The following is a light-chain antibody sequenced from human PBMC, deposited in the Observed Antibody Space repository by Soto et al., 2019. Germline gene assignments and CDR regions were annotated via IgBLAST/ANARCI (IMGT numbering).Light chain of an antibody. CDR3: QQLNSYPFT. CDR2: VAS. J-gene: IGKJ3*01. V-gene: IGKV1-9*01. CDR1: QYIRSY. Sequence: SQLPQSPSSLSASVGDRVTITCLSIQYIRSYLAWYQQKTGKAPMLLMYVASSLQRGVPSRFSGSGSETDFTLTISSLQPEDFANYYCQQLNSYPFTCGPGTKVDIK.